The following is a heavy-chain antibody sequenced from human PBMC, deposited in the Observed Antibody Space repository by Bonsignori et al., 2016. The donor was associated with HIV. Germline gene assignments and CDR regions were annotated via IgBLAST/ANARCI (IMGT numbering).Heavy chain of an antibody. CDR1: GDSINSGAYY. D-gene: IGHD6-13*01. CDR3: ARGGSALV. J-gene: IGHJ4*02. CDR2: VYMSGST. V-gene: IGHV4-61*02. Sequence: QVQLQESGPGLVKPSQTLSLTCTVSGDSINSGAYYWSWIRQSAGMGLEWIGRVYMSGSTSYNPSLKSRVTISVDTSKNQFSLSLRSVTAADTALYYCARGGSALVWGQGVVVTVSS.